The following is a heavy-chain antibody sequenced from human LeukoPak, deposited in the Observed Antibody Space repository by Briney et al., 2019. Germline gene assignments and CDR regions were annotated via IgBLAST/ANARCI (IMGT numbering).Heavy chain of an antibody. Sequence: PPGGSLRLSCAASGFTFSSYGMHWVRQAPGKGLEWVAFIRFDGTNKYSADSVKGRFTISRDNSKNTLYLQMNSLRAEDTAVYYCANWGSSSSYYYFDYWGPGTLVTVSS. V-gene: IGHV3-30*02. CDR2: IRFDGTNK. J-gene: IGHJ4*02. CDR3: ANWGSSSSYYYFDY. CDR1: GFTFSSYG. D-gene: IGHD6-6*01.